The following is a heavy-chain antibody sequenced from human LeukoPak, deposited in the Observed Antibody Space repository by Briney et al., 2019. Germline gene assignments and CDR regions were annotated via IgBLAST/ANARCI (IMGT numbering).Heavy chain of an antibody. CDR2: IIPIFGTA. CDR3: ARVVVRDANNYKDY. V-gene: IGHV1-69*05. D-gene: IGHD5-24*01. Sequence: SVKVSCKASGGTFSSYAISWVRQAPGQGLEWMGGIIPIFGTANYAQKFQGRVTMTRDTSISTAYLDLSRLRSDDTAVYYCARVVVRDANNYKDYWGQGTLVTVSS. J-gene: IGHJ4*02. CDR1: GGTFSSYA.